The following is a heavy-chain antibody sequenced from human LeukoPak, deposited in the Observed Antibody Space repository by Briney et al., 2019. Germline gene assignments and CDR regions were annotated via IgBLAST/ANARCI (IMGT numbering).Heavy chain of an antibody. V-gene: IGHV4-59*01. Sequence: SETLYLTCTASGGSISSYYWSWIRQPPGKGLEWIGNIYYSGSTNYDPSLKSRVTISVDTSKNQFSLKLSSVTAADTAVYYCAREHCSSTSCYRGQFDYWGQGTLVTVSS. CDR3: AREHCSSTSCYRGQFDY. J-gene: IGHJ4*02. CDR1: GGSISSYY. D-gene: IGHD2-2*01. CDR2: IYYSGST.